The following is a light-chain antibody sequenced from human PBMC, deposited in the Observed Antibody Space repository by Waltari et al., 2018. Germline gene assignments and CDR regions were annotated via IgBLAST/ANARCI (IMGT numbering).Light chain of an antibody. J-gene: IGKJ4*01. V-gene: IGKV1-6*01. CDR3: LQDYNYPPT. CDR2: AAS. CDR1: QGIRND. Sequence: AIEMTQSPSSLSASVGDRVTITCRASQGIRNDLGWYQQKPGTAPKLLIYAASSLQSGVPSRFSGSGSGTDFTLTISSLQPEDFATYYCLQDYNYPPTFGGGNKVEIK.